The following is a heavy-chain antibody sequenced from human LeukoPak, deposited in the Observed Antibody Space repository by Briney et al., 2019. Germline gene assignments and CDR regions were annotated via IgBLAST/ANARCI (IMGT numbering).Heavy chain of an antibody. Sequence: GGSLRLSCAASGFTFSSYWMTRVRQAPGKGLEWVASIRQDGSEKYYVDSVKGRFTISRDNAENSLYLQMHSLRAEDTAVYYCARDGGYCSGGTCYSTHWGQGTLVIVSS. CDR1: GFTFSSYW. D-gene: IGHD2-15*01. V-gene: IGHV3-7*03. J-gene: IGHJ4*02. CDR2: IRQDGSEK. CDR3: ARDGGYCSGGTCYSTH.